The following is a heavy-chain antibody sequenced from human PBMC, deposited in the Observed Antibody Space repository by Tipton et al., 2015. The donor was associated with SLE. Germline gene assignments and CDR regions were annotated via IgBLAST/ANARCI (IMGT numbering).Heavy chain of an antibody. CDR1: GGSFSGCY. CDR2: INHSGST. J-gene: IGHJ3*02. V-gene: IGHV4-34*01. Sequence: LRLSCAVYGGSFSGCYWSWIRQPPGKGLEWIGEINHSGSTNYNPSLKSRVAISVDTSKNQFSLKLSSVTAADTAVYYCARGDAFDIWGQGTMVTVSS. CDR3: ARGDAFDI.